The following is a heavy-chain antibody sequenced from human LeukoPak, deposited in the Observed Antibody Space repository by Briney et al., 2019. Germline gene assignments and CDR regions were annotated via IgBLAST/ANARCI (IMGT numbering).Heavy chain of an antibody. CDR3: ARGRDTSGWGACDFNF. V-gene: IGHV1-18*01. CDR1: GYSSRSYV. D-gene: IGHD6-19*01. CDR2: ISTSNGNT. J-gene: IGHJ4*02. Sequence: ASVKVSCKASGYSSRSYVISWVRQVPGHGLEWVGWISTSNGNTKYAKKFQGRVSMTTDTSTSTAYLDVRSLRSDDTAIYYCARGRDTSGWGACDFNFWGQGTLITVSS.